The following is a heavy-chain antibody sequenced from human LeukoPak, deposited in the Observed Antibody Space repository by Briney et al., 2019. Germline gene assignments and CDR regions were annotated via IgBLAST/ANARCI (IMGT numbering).Heavy chain of an antibody. V-gene: IGHV4-38-2*02. CDR2: IYHSGTT. D-gene: IGHD1-26*01. Sequence: PSETLSPTCTVSGYSISSGYYWGWIRQPPGKGLEWIGSIYHSGTTYYNPSLKSRVTISVDTSKNQFSLKLSSVTAADTAVYYCERTYSGSYRQTYYYYYMDVWGKGTTVTVSS. J-gene: IGHJ6*03. CDR1: GYSISSGYY. CDR3: ERTYSGSYRQTYYYYYMDV.